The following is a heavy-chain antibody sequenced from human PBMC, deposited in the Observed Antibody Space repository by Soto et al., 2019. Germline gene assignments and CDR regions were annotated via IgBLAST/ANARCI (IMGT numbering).Heavy chain of an antibody. CDR2: IYYSGST. CDR1: GGSISSYY. V-gene: IGHV4-59*08. Sequence: SETLSLTCTVSGGSISSYYWSWIRQPPGKGLEWIGYIYYSGSTNYNPSLKSRVTISVDTSKNQFSLKLSSVTAADTAVYYCARLGSYGDLLYFDYWGQGTLVTVSS. CDR3: ARLGSYGDLLYFDY. D-gene: IGHD4-17*01. J-gene: IGHJ4*02.